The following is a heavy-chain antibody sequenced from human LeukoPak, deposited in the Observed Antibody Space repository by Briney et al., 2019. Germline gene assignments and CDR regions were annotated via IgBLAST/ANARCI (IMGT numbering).Heavy chain of an antibody. J-gene: IGHJ4*02. Sequence: ASVKVSCKASGYTFTDYHMHWVRQAPGQGLEWMGRIKPHNGDTDCAQRFQGRVTLTRDTSIRTAYMELSSLRSDDTAVYNCARDPYVAGDHWGQGTLVTVSS. D-gene: IGHD3-16*01. CDR1: GYTFTDYH. CDR3: ARDPYVAGDH. CDR2: IKPHNGDT. V-gene: IGHV1-2*06.